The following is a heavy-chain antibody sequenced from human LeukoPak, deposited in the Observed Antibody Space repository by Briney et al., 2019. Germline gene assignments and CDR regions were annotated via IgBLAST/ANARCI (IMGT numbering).Heavy chain of an antibody. J-gene: IGHJ6*02. CDR2: ISYDGSNK. CDR3: ARDPHSTFVRYYYDSSGYYYYYYGMDV. V-gene: IGHV3-30*03. CDR1: GFTFSSYG. D-gene: IGHD3-22*01. Sequence: GGSLRLSCAASGFTFSSYGMHWVRQAPGKGLEWVAVISYDGSNKYYADSVKGRFTISRDNSKNTLYLQMDSLRAEDTAVYYCARDPHSTFVRYYYDSSGYYYYYYGMDVWGQGTTVTVSS.